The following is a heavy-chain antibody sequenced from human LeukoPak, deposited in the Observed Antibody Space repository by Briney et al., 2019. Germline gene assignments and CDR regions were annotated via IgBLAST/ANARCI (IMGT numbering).Heavy chain of an antibody. J-gene: IGHJ4*02. CDR1: GGSISSYY. CDR2: IYYSGST. V-gene: IGHV4-59*01. CDR3: ARVQDTPMGSYFDS. D-gene: IGHD5-18*01. Sequence: SETLSLTCTVSGGSISSYYWSWIRQPPGKGLEWIGYIYYSGSTYYTPSLKSRVTKSVDRSKNQFSLNLSSVTAADTAVYYCARVQDTPMGSYFDSWGQGILVTVSS.